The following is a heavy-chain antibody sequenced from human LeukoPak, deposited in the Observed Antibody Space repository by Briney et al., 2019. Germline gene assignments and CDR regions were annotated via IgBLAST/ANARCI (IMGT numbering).Heavy chain of an antibody. J-gene: IGHJ5*02. V-gene: IGHV4-30-4*08. CDR2: IYYSGST. Sequence: SSETLSLTCTVSGGSISSGDYYWSWIRQPPGKGLEWIGYIYYSGSTYYNPSLKSRVTISVDTSKNQFSLKLSSVTAADTAVYYCARALPSRQQLVPKNWFDPWGQGTLVTVSS. CDR1: GGSISSGDYY. D-gene: IGHD6-13*01. CDR3: ARALPSRQQLVPKNWFDP.